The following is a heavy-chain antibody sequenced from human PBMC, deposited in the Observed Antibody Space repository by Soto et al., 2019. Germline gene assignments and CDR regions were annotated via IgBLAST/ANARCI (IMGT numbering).Heavy chain of an antibody. D-gene: IGHD5-18*01. J-gene: IGHJ4*02. CDR2: IYPGDSDT. V-gene: IGHV5-51*01. CDR3: ATALDRPLPRPPRPGYPFDY. CDR1: GYSFTSYW. Sequence: PGESLKISCKGSGYSFTSYWIGWVRQMPGKGLEWMGIIYPGDSDTRYSPSFQGQVTISADKSISTAYLQWSSLKASDTAMYYCATALDRPLPRPPRPGYPFDYWGQGTLVTVSS.